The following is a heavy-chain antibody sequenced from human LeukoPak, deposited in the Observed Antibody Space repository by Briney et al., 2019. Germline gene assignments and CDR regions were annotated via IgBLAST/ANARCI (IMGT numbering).Heavy chain of an antibody. CDR2: ISGGTT. D-gene: IGHD6-19*01. J-gene: IGHJ4*02. CDR3: SRGSGWLPVY. Sequence: GGSLRLSCTASGFTFGDYLMSWFCQAPGKGLEWIGFISGGTTEYAASVKGRFTISRDDSTSIAYLQMNSLTTEDTAVYYCSRGSGWLPVYWGQGTLVTVSS. CDR1: GFTFGDYL. V-gene: IGHV3-49*03.